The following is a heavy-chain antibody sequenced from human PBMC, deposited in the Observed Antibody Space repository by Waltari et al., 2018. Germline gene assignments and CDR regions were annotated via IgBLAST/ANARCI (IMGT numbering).Heavy chain of an antibody. CDR1: GYSINSGYY. CDR3: SRQVLGYCTSAACRRLES. D-gene: IGHD2-2*03. Sequence: QVQLQESGPGLVKASETLSLTCDVSGYSINSGYYWGWIRQSPGKGLAWIATIYHAGDTFYNPSLKSGVTISMDTSKNQFSLKLNSVTAADTAVYFCSRQVLGYCTSAACRRLESWGQGTLVTVSS. V-gene: IGHV4-38-2*01. CDR2: IYHAGDT. J-gene: IGHJ4*02.